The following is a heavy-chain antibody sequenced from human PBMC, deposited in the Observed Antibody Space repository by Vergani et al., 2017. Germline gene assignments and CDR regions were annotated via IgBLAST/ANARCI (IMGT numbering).Heavy chain of an antibody. CDR3: AGDRGGITMVRGAYEAYVDY. J-gene: IGHJ4*02. V-gene: IGHV1-69*12. D-gene: IGHD3-10*01. CDR2: IIPIFGTA. Sequence: QVQLVQSGAEVKKPGSSVKVSCKASGGTFSSYAISWVRQAPGQGLEWMGGIIPIFGTANYAQKFQGRVTITADESTSTAYMELSSLRSEDTAVYYCAGDRGGITMVRGAYEAYVDYWGQGTLVTVSS. CDR1: GGTFSSYA.